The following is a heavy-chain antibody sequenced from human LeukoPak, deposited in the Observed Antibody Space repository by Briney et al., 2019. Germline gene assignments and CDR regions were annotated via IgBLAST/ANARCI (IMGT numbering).Heavy chain of an antibody. CDR1: GFTFSSYW. J-gene: IGHJ4*02. CDR2: IKQDGSEK. D-gene: IGHD2-2*01. CDR3: AKGGYCSSTSCYTGVHGY. Sequence: GSLRLSCAASGFTFSSYWMSWVRQAPGKGLEWVANIKQDGSEKYYVDSVKGRFTISRDNSKNTLYLQMNSLRAEDTAIYYCAKGGYCSSTSCYTGVHGYWGQGTLVTVSS. V-gene: IGHV3-7*03.